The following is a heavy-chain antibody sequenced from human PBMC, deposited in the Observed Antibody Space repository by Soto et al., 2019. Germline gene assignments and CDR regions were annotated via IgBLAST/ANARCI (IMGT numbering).Heavy chain of an antibody. D-gene: IGHD2-8*01. Sequence: QVQLVQSGAEVKKPGASVKVSCKASGYTFTGYYMHWVRQAPGQGLEWMGWINPNSGGTNYAHKFQGWVTMTRDTSISTAYMELSRLRSDDTAVYYCARERYCTNGVCSYFDYWGQGTLVTVSS. V-gene: IGHV1-2*04. CDR1: GYTFTGYY. CDR2: INPNSGGT. CDR3: ARERYCTNGVCSYFDY. J-gene: IGHJ4*02.